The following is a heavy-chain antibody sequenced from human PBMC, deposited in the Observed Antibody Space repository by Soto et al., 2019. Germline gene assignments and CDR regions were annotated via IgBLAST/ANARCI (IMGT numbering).Heavy chain of an antibody. J-gene: IGHJ6*02. CDR1: GITFSTYW. CDR3: ARGGAARPDDYYGMDV. CDR2: INEDGSAK. D-gene: IGHD6-6*01. Sequence: GGSLRLSCAASGITFSTYWMSWVRQAPWKGLEWVASINEDGSAKYYVDSVKGRFTISRDNSKNTLYPQMNSLRAEDTAVYYCARGGAARPDDYYGMDVWGQGTTVTVSS. V-gene: IGHV3-7*01.